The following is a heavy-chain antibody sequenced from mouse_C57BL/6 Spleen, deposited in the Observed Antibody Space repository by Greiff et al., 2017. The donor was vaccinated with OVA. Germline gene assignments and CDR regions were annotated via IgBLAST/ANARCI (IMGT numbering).Heavy chain of an antibody. V-gene: IGHV5-17*01. CDR3: ARPGFITTVVAHFDV. CDR2: ISSGSSTI. Sequence: EVKLVESGGGLVKPGGSLKLSCAASGFTFSDYGMHWVRQAPEKGLEWVAYISSGSSTIYYADTVKGRFTISRDNAKNTLFLQMTSLRSEDTAMYYCARPGFITTVVAHFDVWGTGTTVTVSS. CDR1: GFTFSDYG. D-gene: IGHD1-1*01. J-gene: IGHJ1*03.